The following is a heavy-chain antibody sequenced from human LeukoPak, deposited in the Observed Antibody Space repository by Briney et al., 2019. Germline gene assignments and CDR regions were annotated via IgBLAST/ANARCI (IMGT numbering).Heavy chain of an antibody. D-gene: IGHD2-8*01. CDR2: IIPILGIA. J-gene: IGHJ4*02. CDR3: ARVEFGVYAIYYFDY. V-gene: IGHV1-69*04. Sequence: SVKVSCKASGGTFSCYAISWVRQAPGQGLEWMGRIIPILGIANYAQKFQGRVTITADKSTSTAYMELSSLRSEDTAVYYCARVEFGVYAIYYFDYWGQGTLVTVSS. CDR1: GGTFSCYA.